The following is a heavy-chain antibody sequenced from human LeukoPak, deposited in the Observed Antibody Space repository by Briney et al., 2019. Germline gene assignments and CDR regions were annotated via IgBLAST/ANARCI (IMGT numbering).Heavy chain of an antibody. V-gene: IGHV1-2*02. D-gene: IGHD1-1*01. J-gene: IGHJ4*02. Sequence: ASVKVSCKASGYTFTGYYMHWVRQAPGQGLEWMGWINPNSGGTNYAQRFQGRVTMTRDTSISTAYMELSSLISDDTAVYYCARGNWNDVGFDFWGQGTLVTVSS. CDR2: INPNSGGT. CDR1: GYTFTGYY. CDR3: ARGNWNDVGFDF.